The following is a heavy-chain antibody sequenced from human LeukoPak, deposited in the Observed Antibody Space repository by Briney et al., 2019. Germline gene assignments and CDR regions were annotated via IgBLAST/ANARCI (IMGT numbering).Heavy chain of an antibody. CDR3: ARHTGGTRDRVKYYYYYMDV. V-gene: IGHV5-51*01. J-gene: IGHJ6*03. Sequence: LGESLKISCKGSGYSFTSYWIGWVRQMPGKGLEWMGIIYPGDSDTRYSPSFQGQVTISADKSISTAYLQWSSLKASDTAMYYCARHTGGTRDRVKYYYYYMDVWGKGTTVTVSS. CDR1: GYSFTSYW. D-gene: IGHD3-16*01. CDR2: IYPGDSDT.